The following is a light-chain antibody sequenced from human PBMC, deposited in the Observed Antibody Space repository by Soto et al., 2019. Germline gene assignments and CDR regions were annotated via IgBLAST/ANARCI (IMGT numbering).Light chain of an antibody. CDR2: GNS. J-gene: IGLJ2*01. Sequence: QSALTQPPSVSGAPGQRVTISCTGSSSNIGAGYDVHWYQHLPGTAPKLLIYGNSNRPSGVPDRFSGSKSGTSASLAITGLQPEDEADYYCQSYDSSRGVFGGGTKLTVL. V-gene: IGLV1-40*01. CDR3: QSYDSSRGV. CDR1: SSNIGAGYD.